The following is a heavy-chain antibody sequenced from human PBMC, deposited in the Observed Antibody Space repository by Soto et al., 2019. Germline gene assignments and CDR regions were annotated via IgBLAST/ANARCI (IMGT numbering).Heavy chain of an antibody. J-gene: IGHJ3*02. CDR1: GFTFSSYS. Sequence: PGGSLRLSCAASGFTFSSYSMNWVRQAPGKGLEWVSYISSSSSTIYYAGSVKGRFTISRDNAKNSLYLQMNSLRAEDTAVYYCAREHLSYCSGGSCYSGDAFDILGQGTMVTGS. CDR2: ISSSSSTI. CDR3: AREHLSYCSGGSCYSGDAFDI. D-gene: IGHD2-15*01. V-gene: IGHV3-48*01.